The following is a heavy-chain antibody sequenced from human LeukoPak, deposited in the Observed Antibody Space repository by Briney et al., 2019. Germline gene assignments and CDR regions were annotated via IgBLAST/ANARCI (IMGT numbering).Heavy chain of an antibody. CDR2: ISSDGSNT. CDR3: AKSKWERLLFTHSDY. CDR1: GFTFSTYG. J-gene: IGHJ4*02. D-gene: IGHD1-26*01. V-gene: IGHV3-30*18. Sequence: GGSLRLSCAASGFTFSTYGMHWVRQAPGKGLEWVAIISSDGSNTYYTDSVKGRFTISRDDSKNTLYLQMSSLRVEDTAVYYCAKSKWERLLFTHSDYWGQGTLVTVSS.